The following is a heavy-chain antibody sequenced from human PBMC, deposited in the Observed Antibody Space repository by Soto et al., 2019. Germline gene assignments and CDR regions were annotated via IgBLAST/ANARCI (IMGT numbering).Heavy chain of an antibody. D-gene: IGHD3-22*01. CDR3: ARLGLMSYYDSSGSRINWFDP. CDR2: LYYSGST. V-gene: IGHV4-39*01. Sequence: TLSLTRTVSGGSISSSRYYWGWIRQPQGKGLEWIGNLYYSGSTYYNPSLKSRLTISVDTSKNQFSLKLSSVTAADTAVYYCARLGLMSYYDSSGSRINWFDPWRQGTLVTVSS. J-gene: IGHJ5*02. CDR1: GGSISSSRYY.